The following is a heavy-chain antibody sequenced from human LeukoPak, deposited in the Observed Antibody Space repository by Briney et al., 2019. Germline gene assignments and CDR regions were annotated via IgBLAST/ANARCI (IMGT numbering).Heavy chain of an antibody. D-gene: IGHD3-9*01. CDR3: AGLSNYGILTGNSWFDS. CDR1: GDSITSYY. Sequence: SETLSLTCTVSGDSITSYYWTWIRQPPGKALEWIGYIYYSGSTNYSPSLKSRVTISLDKSKTQFFLKLSSVAAADTAVYYCAGLSNYGILTGNSWFDSWGQGTLVTVSS. V-gene: IGHV4-59*08. J-gene: IGHJ5*01. CDR2: IYYSGST.